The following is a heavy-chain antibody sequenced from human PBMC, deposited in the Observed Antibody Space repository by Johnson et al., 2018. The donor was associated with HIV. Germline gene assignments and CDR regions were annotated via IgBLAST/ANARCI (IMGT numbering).Heavy chain of an antibody. D-gene: IGHD5/OR15-5a*01. CDR2: ISYDGSNK. J-gene: IGHJ3*02. CDR3: ATTDSVGAFDI. Sequence: QMHLVESGGGVVQPGRSLRLSCAASGFTYSRYWMSWVRQAPGKGLELVAVISYDGSNKYYADYAAPVKDRFTISRDDSKNTLYMQMNSLKVADAAVYYCATTDSVGAFDIWGQGTMVTVSS. CDR1: GFTYSRYW. V-gene: IGHV3-30-3*01.